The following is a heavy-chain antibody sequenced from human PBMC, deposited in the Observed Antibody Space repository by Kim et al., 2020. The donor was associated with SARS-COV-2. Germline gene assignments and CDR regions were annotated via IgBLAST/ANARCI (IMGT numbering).Heavy chain of an antibody. CDR3: AKMGTIAARRWNWFDP. CDR2: ISWNSGSI. Sequence: GGSLRLSCAASGFTFGDYAMHWVRQAPGKGLEWVSGISWNSGSIGYADSVKGRFTISRDNAKNSLYLQMNSLRAEDTALYYCAKMGTIAARRWNWFDPWGQGTLVTVSS. CDR1: GFTFGDYA. D-gene: IGHD6-6*01. V-gene: IGHV3-9*01. J-gene: IGHJ5*02.